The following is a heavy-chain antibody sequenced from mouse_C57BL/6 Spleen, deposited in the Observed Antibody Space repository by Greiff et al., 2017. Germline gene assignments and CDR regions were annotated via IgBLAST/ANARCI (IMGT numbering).Heavy chain of an antibody. V-gene: IGHV1-69*01. J-gene: IGHJ4*01. Sequence: QVQLKQPGAELVMPGASVKLSCKASGYTFTSYWMHWVKQRPGQGLEWIGEIDPSDSYTNYNQKFKGKSTLTVDKSSSTAYMQLSSLTSEDSAVYYCARDYYGSSLYAMDYWGQGTSVTVSS. CDR2: IDPSDSYT. CDR3: ARDYYGSSLYAMDY. D-gene: IGHD1-1*01. CDR1: GYTFTSYW.